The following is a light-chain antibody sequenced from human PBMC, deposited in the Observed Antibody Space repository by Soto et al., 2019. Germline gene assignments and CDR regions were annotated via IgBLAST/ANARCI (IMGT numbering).Light chain of an antibody. J-gene: IGKJ1*01. V-gene: IGKV1-5*01. Sequence: DIQMTQSPSTLSASLGDRVSITCRASQSISNWLAWYQQKPGKAPKLLIYDASSLESGVPSRFSGSGSGTEFTLTISSLQPEDFATYYCQHYNIFSRTFGQGTKVDI. CDR3: QHYNIFSRT. CDR1: QSISNW. CDR2: DAS.